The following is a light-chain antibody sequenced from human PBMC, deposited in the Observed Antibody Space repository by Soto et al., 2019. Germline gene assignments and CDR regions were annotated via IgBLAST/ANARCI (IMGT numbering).Light chain of an antibody. CDR1: SSDIGAFNH. CDR2: DVI. V-gene: IGLV2-14*03. Sequence: QSALTQPASVSDSPGQSITISCIGTSSDIGAFNHVSWHQQHPGKAPNLIIYDVINRPSGVSNRFSGSKTGNTASLIISGLQAEDEADYYCSSYTSSSSYGFGSGTKLTVL. J-gene: IGLJ1*01. CDR3: SSYTSSSSYG.